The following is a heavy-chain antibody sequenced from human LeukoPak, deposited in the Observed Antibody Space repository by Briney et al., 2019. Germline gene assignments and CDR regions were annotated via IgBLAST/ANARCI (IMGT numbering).Heavy chain of an antibody. D-gene: IGHD5-24*01. Sequence: ASVKVSCKASGGTFSSYAISWVRQAPGQGLEWMGRIIPILGIANYAQKFQGRVTITADKSTSTAYMELSSLRSDDTAVYYCAREGDVEMATIGYWGQGTLVTVSS. CDR3: AREGDVEMATIGY. J-gene: IGHJ4*02. CDR1: GGTFSSYA. V-gene: IGHV1-69*04. CDR2: IIPILGIA.